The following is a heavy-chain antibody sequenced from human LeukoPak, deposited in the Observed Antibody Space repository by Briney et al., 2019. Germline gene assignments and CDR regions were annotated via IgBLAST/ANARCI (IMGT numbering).Heavy chain of an antibody. CDR1: GYTFTGYY. Sequence: VASVKVSCKASGYTFTGYYMHWVRQAPGQGLEWMGWINPNSGGTNYAQKFQGRVTMTRDTYISTAYMELSRLRSDDTAVYYCARDTHFVVVVPSTVEGFDPWGQGTLVTVSS. CDR2: INPNSGGT. V-gene: IGHV1-2*02. J-gene: IGHJ5*02. CDR3: ARDTHFVVVVPSTVEGFDP. D-gene: IGHD2-15*01.